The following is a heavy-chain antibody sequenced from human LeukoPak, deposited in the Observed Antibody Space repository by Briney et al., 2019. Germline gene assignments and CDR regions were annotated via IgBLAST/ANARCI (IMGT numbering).Heavy chain of an antibody. CDR1: GYSFSNYA. V-gene: IGHV3-30*04. Sequence: GRSLGLSCAASGYSFSNYAMHWVRQAPGKGLEWVAVISNDGDIKYYADSVKGRFTISRDNSKNTLYLQMNSLRTEDTAVYYCARDLAAAPFDHWGQGTLVTVSS. J-gene: IGHJ4*02. CDR3: ARDLAAAPFDH. D-gene: IGHD6-25*01. CDR2: ISNDGDIK.